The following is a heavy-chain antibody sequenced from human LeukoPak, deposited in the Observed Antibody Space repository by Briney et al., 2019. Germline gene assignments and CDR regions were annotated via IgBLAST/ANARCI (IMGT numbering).Heavy chain of an antibody. CDR2: ISYDGSNE. D-gene: IGHD1-7*01. Sequence: PGGSLRLSCAASGFTFSTYGMHWVRQAPGKGLEWVAVISYDGSNEYYADSVKGRFTISRDNSKNTLYLQMNSLRAEDTAVYYCARESSWIYTFDYWGQGTLVTVSS. J-gene: IGHJ4*02. V-gene: IGHV3-30*19. CDR1: GFTFSTYG. CDR3: ARESSWIYTFDY.